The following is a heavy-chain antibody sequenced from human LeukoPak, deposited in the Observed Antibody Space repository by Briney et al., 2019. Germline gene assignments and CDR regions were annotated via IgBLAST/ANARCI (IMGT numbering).Heavy chain of an antibody. CDR1: GFTFSSYG. CDR2: ISYDGSNK. J-gene: IGHJ4*02. Sequence: PGGSLRLSCAASGFTFSSYGMHWVRQAPGKGLEWVAVISYDGSNKYYADSVKGRFTISRDNSKNTLYLQMNSLRAEDTAVYYCAKDQVYYDSSGYNYWGQGTLVTVSS. CDR3: AKDQVYYDSSGYNY. V-gene: IGHV3-30*18. D-gene: IGHD3-22*01.